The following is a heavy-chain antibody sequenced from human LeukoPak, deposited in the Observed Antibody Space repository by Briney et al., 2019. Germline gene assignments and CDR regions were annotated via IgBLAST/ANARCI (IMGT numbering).Heavy chain of an antibody. Sequence: SETLSLTCAVYGGSFSGYYWSWICQPPGKGLEWIGEINHSGSTNYNPSLKSRVTISVDTSKNQFSLKLSSVTAADTAVYYCARGGYYGSGSYYYWGQGTLVTVSS. J-gene: IGHJ4*02. CDR2: INHSGST. CDR1: GGSFSGYY. D-gene: IGHD3-10*01. V-gene: IGHV4-34*01. CDR3: ARGGYYGSGSYYY.